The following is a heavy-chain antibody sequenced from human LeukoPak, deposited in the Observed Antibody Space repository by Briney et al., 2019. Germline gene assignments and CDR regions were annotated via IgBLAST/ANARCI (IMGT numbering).Heavy chain of an antibody. D-gene: IGHD4-17*01. CDR1: GGSISSSSYH. Sequence: SETLSLTCTVSGGSISSSSYHWGWIRQPPGKGLEWIGSVYYSGSTYYNPSLKSRVTISVDTSKNQFSLKLSSVTAADTAVYYCARIHGPFDYWGQGTLVTVSS. CDR2: VYYSGST. J-gene: IGHJ4*02. CDR3: ARIHGPFDY. V-gene: IGHV4-39*01.